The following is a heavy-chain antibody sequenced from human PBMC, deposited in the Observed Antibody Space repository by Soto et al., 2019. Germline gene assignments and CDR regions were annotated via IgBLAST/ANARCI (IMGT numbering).Heavy chain of an antibody. J-gene: IGHJ4*02. D-gene: IGHD3-22*01. CDR2: IYYSGST. Sequence: PAETLARSFTVSGGSISSSSYYWGWIRQPPVKVLEWIGSIYYSGSTYYNPSLKSRVTISVDKSKNQFSLKLSSVTAADTAVYYFARHGKGAYDSSVYYRFEYWAQGTLDTVSS. V-gene: IGHV4-39*01. CDR3: ARHGKGAYDSSVYYRFEY. CDR1: GGSISSSSYY.